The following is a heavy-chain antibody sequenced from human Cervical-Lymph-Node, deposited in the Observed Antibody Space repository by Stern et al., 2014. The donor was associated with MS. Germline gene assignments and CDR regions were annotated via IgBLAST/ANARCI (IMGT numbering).Heavy chain of an antibody. J-gene: IGHJ6*02. CDR2: IWVDGGEK. Sequence: VQLVESGGGVVQPGRSLRLACVASGFTFSGSGMHWVRQAPGKGLEWGAGIWVDGGEKYYADSVKGRFTISRDNSRSTVYLQMNSLNAGDTGVYYCARDFLTEAYDDSGYEGAMDVWGQGTTVIVSS. CDR1: GFTFSGSG. D-gene: IGHD3-22*01. CDR3: ARDFLTEAYDDSGYEGAMDV. V-gene: IGHV3-33*01.